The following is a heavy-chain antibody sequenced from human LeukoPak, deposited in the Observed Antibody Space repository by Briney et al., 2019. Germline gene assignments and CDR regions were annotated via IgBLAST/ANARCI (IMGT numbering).Heavy chain of an antibody. CDR3: ARRSPQLPFDY. Sequence: SETLSLTCTVSGGSISSSSYYWGWIRQPPGKGLEWIGSIYYSGSTYYNPSLKSRVTISVDTSKNQFSLKLSSVTAADTAVYYCARRSPQLPFDYWGQGTLVTVSS. D-gene: IGHD2-2*01. J-gene: IGHJ4*02. CDR2: IYYSGST. CDR1: GGSISSSSYY. V-gene: IGHV4-39*07.